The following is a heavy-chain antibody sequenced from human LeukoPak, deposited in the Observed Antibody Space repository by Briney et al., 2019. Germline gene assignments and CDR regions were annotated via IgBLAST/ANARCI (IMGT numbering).Heavy chain of an antibody. D-gene: IGHD2-2*01. J-gene: IGHJ6*04. CDR3: AREGRVVPAAMRNYYYGMDV. V-gene: IGHV3-33*01. CDR2: IWYDGSNK. CDR1: GFTFSSYG. Sequence: GSLRLSCAASGFTFSSYGMHWIRQAPGKGLEWVAVIWYDGSNKYYADSVKGRFTISRDNSKNTLYLQMNSLRAEDTAVYYCAREGRVVPAAMRNYYYGMDVWGKGTTVTVSS.